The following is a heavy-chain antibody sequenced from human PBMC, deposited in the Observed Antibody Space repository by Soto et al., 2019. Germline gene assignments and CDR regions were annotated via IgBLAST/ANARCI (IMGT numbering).Heavy chain of an antibody. J-gene: IGHJ4*02. CDR1: GFTFSSYG. CDR2: ISYDGSNK. V-gene: IGHV3-30*18. D-gene: IGHD3-3*01. CDR3: AKTGQKNYDFWSGYDFDY. Sequence: QVQLVASGGGVVQPGRSLRLSCAASGFTFSSYGMHWVRQAPGKGLEWVAVISYDGSNKYYADSVKGRFTISRDNSKNTLYLQMNSLRAEDTAVYYCAKTGQKNYDFWSGYDFDYWGQGTLVTVSS.